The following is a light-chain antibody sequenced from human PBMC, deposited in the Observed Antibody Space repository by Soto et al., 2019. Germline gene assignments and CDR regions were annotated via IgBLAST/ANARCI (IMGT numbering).Light chain of an antibody. J-gene: IGLJ1*01. CDR1: SSDVGGYNY. Sequence: QSALTQPRSVSGSPGQSVTISCTGTSSDVGGYNYVSWYQQHPGKAPKLMIYDVSKRPSGVPDRFSGSKSGNTASLTISGLQAEDEADYYCQVWDNSSDQYVFGTGTKLTVL. V-gene: IGLV2-11*01. CDR2: DVS. CDR3: QVWDNSSDQYV.